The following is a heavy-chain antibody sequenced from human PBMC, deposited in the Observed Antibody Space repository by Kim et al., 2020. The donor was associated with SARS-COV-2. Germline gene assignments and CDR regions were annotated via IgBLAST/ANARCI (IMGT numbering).Heavy chain of an antibody. CDR1: GGSVTNTYY. J-gene: IGHJ5*02. V-gene: IGHV4-39*01. CDR3: ARQRDGGTTDP. CDR2: VYYSGST. D-gene: IGHD1-1*01. Sequence: SETLSLTCTVSGGSVTNTYYWAWIRQPPVQGLEWIGSVYYSGSTYYNPSLKSRVTISLDTSQNQFSLKLRSVTAADTAVYYCARQRDGGTTDPWGPGTLVTVSS.